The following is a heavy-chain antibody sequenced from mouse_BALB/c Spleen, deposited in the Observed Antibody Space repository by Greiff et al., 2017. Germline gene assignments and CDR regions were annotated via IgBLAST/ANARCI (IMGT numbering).Heavy chain of an antibody. CDR3: ARSYYEFAY. Sequence: QVQLKQSGAELVRPGTSVKVSCKASGYAFTNYLIEWVKQRPGQGLEWIGVINPGSGGTNYNEKFKGKATLTADKSSSTAYMQLSSLTSDDSAVYFCARSYYEFAYWGQGTLVTVSA. CDR1: GYAFTNYL. CDR2: INPGSGGT. J-gene: IGHJ3*01. D-gene: IGHD1-1*01. V-gene: IGHV1-54*01.